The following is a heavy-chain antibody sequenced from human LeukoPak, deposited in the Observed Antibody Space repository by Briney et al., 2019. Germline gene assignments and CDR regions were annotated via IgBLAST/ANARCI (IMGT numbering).Heavy chain of an antibody. D-gene: IGHD3-22*01. J-gene: IGHJ4*02. CDR1: GFTFSASA. CDR3: TSYDNAGNYYDNF. V-gene: IGHV3-73*01. CDR2: IRTKNKDYAT. Sequence: GGSLRLSCATSGFTFSASAIHWVRQPSGRGLEWVGRIRTKNKDYATSYGESVRGRFTISRDDAKSTAYLQLSSLKSDDTAVYYCTSYDNAGNYYDNFWGQGTRVTVSS.